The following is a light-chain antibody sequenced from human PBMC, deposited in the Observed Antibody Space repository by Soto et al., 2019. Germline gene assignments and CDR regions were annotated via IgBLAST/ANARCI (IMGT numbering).Light chain of an antibody. Sequence: EIVLTQSPATLSLSPGARAPLSCRASQSVSGCLAWYQQKPGQAPRLLIFDASNRATGIPARFSGSGSGTDFTLTISSLEPEDFAIYYCQQRCNWPPVTFGGGTKVDIK. J-gene: IGKJ4*01. V-gene: IGKV3-11*01. CDR1: QSVSGC. CDR2: DAS. CDR3: QQRCNWPPVT.